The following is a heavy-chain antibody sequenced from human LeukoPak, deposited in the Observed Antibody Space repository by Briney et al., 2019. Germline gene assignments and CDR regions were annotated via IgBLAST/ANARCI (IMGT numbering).Heavy chain of an antibody. CDR1: GFTFSSYE. D-gene: IGHD2-2*01. Sequence: GGSLRLSCAASGFTFSSYEMNWVRQAPGKGLEWVSYISSSGSTIYYADSVKGRFTVSRDNAKNSLYLQMNSLRAEDTAVYYCARDGLGYCSSTSCFPGGWFDPWGQGTLVTVCS. V-gene: IGHV3-48*03. CDR2: ISSSGSTI. CDR3: ARDGLGYCSSTSCFPGGWFDP. J-gene: IGHJ5*02.